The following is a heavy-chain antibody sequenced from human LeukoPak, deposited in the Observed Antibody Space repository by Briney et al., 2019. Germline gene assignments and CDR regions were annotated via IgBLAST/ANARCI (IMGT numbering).Heavy chain of an antibody. Sequence: GGSLRLSCAASGFTFSRYWMHWFRQAPGKGLVWVSRINSDGSYTDYADSVQGRFTISRDDAKNTLYLQMNSLRAEDTAVYYCVRGSNDWGGIDYWGQGTLVTVSS. CDR2: INSDGSYT. D-gene: IGHD3-16*01. V-gene: IGHV3-74*01. CDR1: GFTFSRYW. CDR3: VRGSNDWGGIDY. J-gene: IGHJ4*02.